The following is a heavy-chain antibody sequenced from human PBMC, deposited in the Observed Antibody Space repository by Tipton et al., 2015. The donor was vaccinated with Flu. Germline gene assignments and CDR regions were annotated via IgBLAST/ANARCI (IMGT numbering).Heavy chain of an antibody. CDR1: GGTFSSYA. CDR2: IIPIFGTA. Sequence: QLVQSGAEVKKPGSSVKVSCKASGGTFSSYAISWVRQAPGQGLEWMGGIIPIFGTANYAQKFQGRVTITADESTSTAYMELSSLRSEDTAVYYCARMQTVHYDILTGYYIDYWGQGTLVTVSS. V-gene: IGHV1-69*01. D-gene: IGHD3-9*01. CDR3: ARMQTVHYDILTGYYIDY. J-gene: IGHJ4*02.